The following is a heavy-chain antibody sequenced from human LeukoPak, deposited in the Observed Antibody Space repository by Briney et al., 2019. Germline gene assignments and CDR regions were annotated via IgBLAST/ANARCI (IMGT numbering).Heavy chain of an antibody. D-gene: IGHD2-21*02. CDR3: ARAQPLMVTHLYYFDS. J-gene: IGHJ4*02. CDR1: GCTFRSYS. V-gene: IGHV3-48*01. Sequence: GGSLRLSCAASGCTFRSYSMNWVRQAPGKGLEWVSYISSRSSTIYYADSVKGRFTISRDNAKNSLFLQMNSLRAEHTFVYYCARAQPLMVTHLYYFDSWGQGTLVTVSS. CDR2: ISSRSSTI.